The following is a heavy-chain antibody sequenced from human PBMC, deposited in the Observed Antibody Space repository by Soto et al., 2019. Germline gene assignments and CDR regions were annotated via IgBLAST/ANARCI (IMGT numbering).Heavy chain of an antibody. D-gene: IGHD6-25*01. CDR1: GFTFSSYS. V-gene: IGHV3-21*01. J-gene: IGHJ6*02. CDR3: ARMGSQRYYYYGMDV. Sequence: EVQLVESGGGLVKPGGSLRLSCAASGFTFSSYSMNWVRQAPGKGLEWVSSISSSSSYIYYAVSVKGRFTISRDNAKNSLYLQMNSLRAEDTAVYYCARMGSQRYYYYGMDVWCQGTTVTVSS. CDR2: ISSSSSYI.